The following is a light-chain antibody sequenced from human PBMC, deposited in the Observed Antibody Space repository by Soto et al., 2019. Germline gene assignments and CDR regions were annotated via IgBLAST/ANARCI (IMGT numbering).Light chain of an antibody. CDR1: QSIYKW. V-gene: IGKV1-12*01. CDR2: AAS. Sequence: DIQLTQSPSSVSASIGDRVTISCRASQSIYKWLVWYQQKPGKAPKLLIYAASSLQSGVPSRFSGSGYGTEFTLTISSLQPEDSATYYYQQADSFPLTFGGGTEVAI. J-gene: IGKJ4*01. CDR3: QQADSFPLT.